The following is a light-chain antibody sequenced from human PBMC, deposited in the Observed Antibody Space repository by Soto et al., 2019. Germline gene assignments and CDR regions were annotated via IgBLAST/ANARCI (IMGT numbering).Light chain of an antibody. Sequence: EIVLTQSPGTLSLSPGESATLLCRASQFISSRTLAWYQQQPGQAPRLLIFAASNRATGIPDRFSGSGSGTDFTLTISRLEPEDFAVYYCQHYGTSPGTFGQGTRLEIK. V-gene: IGKV3-20*01. J-gene: IGKJ5*01. CDR3: QHYGTSPGT. CDR2: AAS. CDR1: QFISSRT.